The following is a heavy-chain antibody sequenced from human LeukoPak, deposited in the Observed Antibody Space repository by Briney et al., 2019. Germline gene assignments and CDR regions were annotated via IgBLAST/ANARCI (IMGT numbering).Heavy chain of an antibody. CDR2: IYSGGST. D-gene: IGHD6-6*01. CDR3: AACSSSKTKFDY. V-gene: IGHV3-66*01. Sequence: GGSLRLSCAASGFTVSSNYMSWVRQAPGKGLEWVSLIYSGGSTYYADSVKDRFTISRDNSKNTLYLQMNSLRAEDTAVYYCAACSSSKTKFDYWGQGTLVTVSS. J-gene: IGHJ4*02. CDR1: GFTVSSNY.